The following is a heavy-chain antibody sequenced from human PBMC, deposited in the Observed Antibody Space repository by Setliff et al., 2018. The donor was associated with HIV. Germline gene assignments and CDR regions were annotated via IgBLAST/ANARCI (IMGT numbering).Heavy chain of an antibody. CDR3: ARHNEITCGGLLYDYFYYGMDV. CDR1: GGSLGSHY. Sequence: TSETLSLTCSVSGGSLGSHYWSWVRQPPGQGLEWIGSIDYSGTVNYNPSLESRVTISLESAKNEISLKVAFVTAADTAVYYCARHNEITCGGLLYDYFYYGMDVWGQGTPVTVSS. D-gene: IGHD3-16*01. J-gene: IGHJ6*02. V-gene: IGHV4-59*11. CDR2: IDYSGTV.